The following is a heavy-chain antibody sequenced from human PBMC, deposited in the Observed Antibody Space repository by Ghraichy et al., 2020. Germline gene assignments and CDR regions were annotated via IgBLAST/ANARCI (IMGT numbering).Heavy chain of an antibody. CDR2: VYTSGDA. V-gene: IGHV4-4*07. D-gene: IGHD3-22*01. Sequence: SETLSLTCTVSGGSISSYYWSWIRQSAGKGLEWIGRVYTSGDANYNPSLESRVNMSVDMSKNQFSLKLISVTAADTAVYYCARAGDRSGYSPNFDYWGQGTLVTGSS. CDR3: ARAGDRSGYSPNFDY. J-gene: IGHJ4*02. CDR1: GGSISSYY.